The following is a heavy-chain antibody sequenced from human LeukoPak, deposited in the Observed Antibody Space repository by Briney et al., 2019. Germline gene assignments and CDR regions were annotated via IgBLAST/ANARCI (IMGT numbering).Heavy chain of an antibody. CDR3: ARTPGIAVAWYYFDY. CDR1: GGSFSGYY. CDR2: INHSGST. V-gene: IGHV4-34*01. D-gene: IGHD6-19*01. J-gene: IGHJ4*02. Sequence: KPSETLSLTCAAYGGSFSGYYWSWIRQPPGKGLEWIGEINHSGSTNYNPSLKSRVTISVDTSKNQFSLKLSSVTAADTAVYYCARTPGIAVAWYYFDYWGQGTLVTVSS.